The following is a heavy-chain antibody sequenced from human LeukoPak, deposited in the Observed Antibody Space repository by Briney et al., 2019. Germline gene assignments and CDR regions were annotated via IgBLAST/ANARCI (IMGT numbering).Heavy chain of an antibody. D-gene: IGHD5-18*01. CDR2: ISSSAGII. J-gene: IGHJ4*02. CDR1: GFTFSDYY. Sequence: GGSLRLSCAASGFTFSDYYMSWIRQAPGKGLEWISYISSSAGIIYSADSVKGRFTISRDNAKNSLYLQMNSLRAEDTAVYYCARVHHNTAMVDIDYWGQGTLVTVSS. CDR3: ARVHHNTAMVDIDY. V-gene: IGHV3-11*04.